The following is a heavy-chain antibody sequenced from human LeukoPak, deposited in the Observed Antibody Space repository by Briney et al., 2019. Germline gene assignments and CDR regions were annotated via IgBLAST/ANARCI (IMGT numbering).Heavy chain of an antibody. J-gene: IGHJ4*02. CDR1: GFTFSNAW. D-gene: IGHD5-12*01. V-gene: IGHV3-15*01. CDR2: IKSKIDGGTI. CDR3: TSGTGYTDHDY. Sequence: GGSLTLSCAASGFTFSNAWWSWVRQPPGKGLEWVGRIKSKIDGGTIDYAAPVKGRFIVSRDDSEDTLYLEMNSLKTEDTAVYYCTSGTGYTDHDYWGQGTLVTVS.